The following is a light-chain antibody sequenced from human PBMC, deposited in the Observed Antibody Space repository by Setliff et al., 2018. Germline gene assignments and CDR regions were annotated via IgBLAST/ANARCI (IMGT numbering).Light chain of an antibody. CDR2: EVT. Sequence: QSVLTQPASVSGSPGQSITISCSGTIGDVGAYDFVSWYQHHPGKAPKLVIYEVTNRPSGTSNRFSGSKSGNSASLIISGLQAEDEADYYCSAYTSSSTYVFGTGTKVTVL. CDR1: IGDVGAYDF. CDR3: SAYTSSSTYV. J-gene: IGLJ1*01. V-gene: IGLV2-14*01.